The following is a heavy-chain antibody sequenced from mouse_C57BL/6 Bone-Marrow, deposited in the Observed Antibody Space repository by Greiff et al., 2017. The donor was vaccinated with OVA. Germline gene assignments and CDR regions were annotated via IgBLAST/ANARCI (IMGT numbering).Heavy chain of an antibody. CDR3: ARNYYGYAWFAY. Sequence: QVQLKQSGAELARPGASVKMSCKASGYTFTSYTMHWVKQRPGQGLEWIGYINPSSGYTKYNQKFKDKATLTADKSSSTAYMQLSSLTSEDSAVYYCARNYYGYAWFAYWGQGTLVTVSA. CDR1: GYTFTSYT. D-gene: IGHD2-2*01. CDR2: INPSSGYT. J-gene: IGHJ3*01. V-gene: IGHV1-4*01.